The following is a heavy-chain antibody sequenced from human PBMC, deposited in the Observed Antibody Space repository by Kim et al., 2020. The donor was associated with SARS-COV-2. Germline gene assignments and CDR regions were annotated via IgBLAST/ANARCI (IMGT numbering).Heavy chain of an antibody. V-gene: IGHV3-23*01. CDR3: AKGSRSLTMIVGGGMDV. Sequence: RGSLRLSCAASGFTFSSYAMSWVRQAPGKGLEWVSSISGSGTSTYYADSVKGRFTISRDNSKNTLYLQMNSLRAEDTAVYYCAKGSRSLTMIVGGGMDVWGQGTTVTVSS. D-gene: IGHD3-22*01. CDR1: GFTFSSYA. CDR2: ISGSGTST. J-gene: IGHJ6*02.